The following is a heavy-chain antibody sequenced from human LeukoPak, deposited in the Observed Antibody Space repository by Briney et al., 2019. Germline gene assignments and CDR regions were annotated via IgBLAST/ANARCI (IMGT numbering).Heavy chain of an antibody. J-gene: IGHJ4*02. D-gene: IGHD6-19*01. CDR3: ARAIAVAGELDY. V-gene: IGHV3-30*02. CDR1: GFTFSSYG. CDR2: IQYDGSKT. Sequence: PGGSLRLSCAASGFTFSSYGMHWVRQAPGKGLEWITAIQYDGSKTYYADSVKGRFTISRDQSKNTLDLQMSSLRAEDTAVYYCARAIAVAGELDYWGQGTLVTVSS.